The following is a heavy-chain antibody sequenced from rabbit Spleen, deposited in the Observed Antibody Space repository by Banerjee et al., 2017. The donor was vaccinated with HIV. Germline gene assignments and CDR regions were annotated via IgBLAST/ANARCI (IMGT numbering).Heavy chain of an antibody. CDR3: ARDGDDAGYDFFL. J-gene: IGHJ4*01. D-gene: IGHD3-1*01. Sequence: QSLEESGGDLVKPGASLTLTCTASGFSFSGRDWVSCVRQGPGKGLEWIADIFNGSSGTAYYASWARGRFTGSKTSSTTVTLQMTSLTAADTATYFCARDGDDAGYDFFLWGPGTLVTVS. CDR2: IFNGSSGTA. CDR1: GFSFSGRDW. V-gene: IGHV1S40*01.